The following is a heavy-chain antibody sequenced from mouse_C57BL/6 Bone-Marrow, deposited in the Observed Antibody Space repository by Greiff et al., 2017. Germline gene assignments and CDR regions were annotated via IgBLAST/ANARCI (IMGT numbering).Heavy chain of an antibody. V-gene: IGHV3-6*01. CDR1: GYSITSGYY. CDR3: ARGQREFAY. J-gene: IGHJ3*01. Sequence: ESGPGLVKPSQSLSLTCSVTGYSITSGYYWNWIRQFPGNKLEWMGYISYDGSNNYNPSLKNRISITRDTSKNQFFLKLNSVTTEDTATYYCARGQREFAYWGQGTLVTVSA. CDR2: ISYDGSN. D-gene: IGHD3-3*01.